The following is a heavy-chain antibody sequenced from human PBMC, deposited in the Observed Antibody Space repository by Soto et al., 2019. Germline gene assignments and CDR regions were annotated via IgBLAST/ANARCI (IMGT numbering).Heavy chain of an antibody. D-gene: IGHD3-22*01. Sequence: ESGGGLVKPGGSLRLSCAASGFTFSDYYMSWIRQAPGKGLEWVSYISSSSSYTNYADSVKGRFTISRDNAKNSLYLQMNSLRAEDTAVYYCARLIVVVIPDAFDIWGQGTMVTVSS. CDR1: GFTFSDYY. V-gene: IGHV3-11*06. CDR2: ISSSSSYT. J-gene: IGHJ3*02. CDR3: ARLIVVVIPDAFDI.